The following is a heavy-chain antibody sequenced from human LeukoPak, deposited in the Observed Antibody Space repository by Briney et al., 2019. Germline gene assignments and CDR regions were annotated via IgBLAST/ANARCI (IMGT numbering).Heavy chain of an antibody. CDR3: ARDYGLRLGELSRFDY. J-gene: IGHJ4*02. D-gene: IGHD3-16*02. CDR1: GYTFTGYY. Sequence: GASVKVSCKASGYTFTGYYMHWVRQAPGQGFEWMGWINPNSGGTNYAQKFQGRVTMTRDTSISTAYMELSRLRSDDTAVYYCARDYGLRLGELSRFDYWGQGTLVTVSS. V-gene: IGHV1-2*02. CDR2: INPNSGGT.